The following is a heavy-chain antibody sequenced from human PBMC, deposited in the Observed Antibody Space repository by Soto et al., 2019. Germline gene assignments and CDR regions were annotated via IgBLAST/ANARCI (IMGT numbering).Heavy chain of an antibody. CDR2: IIPIFGTA. J-gene: IGHJ5*02. V-gene: IGHV1-69*06. D-gene: IGHD6-6*01. CDR1: GGTFSSYA. Sequence: QVQLVQSGAEVKKPGYSVKVSCKASGGTFSSYAISWVRQAPGQGLEWMGGIIPIFGTANYAQKFQGRVTITADKSTSTAYMELSSLRSEDTAVYYCARDVLAARLVYWFDPWGQGTLVTVSS. CDR3: ARDVLAARLVYWFDP.